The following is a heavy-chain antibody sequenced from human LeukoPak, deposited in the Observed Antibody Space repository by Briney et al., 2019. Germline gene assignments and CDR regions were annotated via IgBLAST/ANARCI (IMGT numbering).Heavy chain of an antibody. CDR1: GYTFTNYW. CDR2: IFPGDSDT. CDR3: ARRLVAVSGPFDY. J-gene: IGHJ4*02. V-gene: IGHV5-51*01. D-gene: IGHD6-19*01. Sequence: GESLKISCKGSGYTFTNYWIGWVRQLPGKALEWMGIIFPGDSDTRYNPSFQGQVTISADKSISTAYLQWSSLKASDTAMYYCARRLVAVSGPFDYWGQGTLVTVSS.